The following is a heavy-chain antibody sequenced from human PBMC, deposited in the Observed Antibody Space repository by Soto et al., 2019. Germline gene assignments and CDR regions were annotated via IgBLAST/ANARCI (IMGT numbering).Heavy chain of an antibody. Sequence: ASVKVSCKASGYTFTSYAMHWVRQAPGQRLEWMGWINAGNGNTKYSQKFQGRVTITRDTSASTAYMELSSLRSADTAVYYCARGGHISVVTDSFDSWGPGPLVTVSS. J-gene: IGHJ4*02. V-gene: IGHV1-3*01. CDR2: INAGNGNT. D-gene: IGHD2-21*02. CDR3: ARGGHISVVTDSFDS. CDR1: GYTFTSYA.